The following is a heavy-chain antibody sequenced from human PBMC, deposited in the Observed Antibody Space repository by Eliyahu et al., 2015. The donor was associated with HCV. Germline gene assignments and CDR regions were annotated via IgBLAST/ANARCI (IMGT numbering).Heavy chain of an antibody. J-gene: IGHJ4*02. V-gene: IGHV1-69*02. Sequence: QVQLVQSETEVKRPGSSVNVSCKASGGTLSIYTLNGVRQAPGQGLEWVAGIIGMRGLAKHVQKLKGRVTFLAETITNIPVHMDLRKLTSADTAVYRDILWWQNQMWDYWGQGTLVIVSS. CDR3: ILWWQNQMWDY. CDR1: GGTLSIYT. CDR2: IIGMRGLA. D-gene: IGHD2-21*01.